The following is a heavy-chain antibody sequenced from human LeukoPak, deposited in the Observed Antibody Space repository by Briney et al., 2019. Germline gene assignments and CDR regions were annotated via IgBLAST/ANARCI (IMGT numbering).Heavy chain of an antibody. Sequence: GGSLRLSCAASGFTVSSNYMSWVRQAPGKGLEWVSYISSSGSTIYYADSVKGRFTISRDNAKNSLYLQMNSLRAEDTAVYYCARDGGVLNYYGSGSYFDYWGQGTLVTVSS. CDR2: ISSSGSTI. CDR1: GFTVSSNY. V-gene: IGHV3-11*01. D-gene: IGHD3-10*01. J-gene: IGHJ4*02. CDR3: ARDGGVLNYYGSGSYFDY.